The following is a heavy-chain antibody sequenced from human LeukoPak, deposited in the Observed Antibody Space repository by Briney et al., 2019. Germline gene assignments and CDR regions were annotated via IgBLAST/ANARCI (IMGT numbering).Heavy chain of an antibody. CDR2: ISAYNGNT. J-gene: IGHJ4*02. CDR3: ARDPLDYWATSSGSRRPAFDY. D-gene: IGHD1-26*01. CDR1: GFTFTSYG. V-gene: IGHV1-18*01. Sequence: ASVKVSCKASGFTFTSYGITWVRQAPGQGLEWMGWISAYNGNTQYAQNLQGRVTMTTDTSTNTAYMGLRSLRSDDTAVYYCARDPLDYWATSSGSRRPAFDYWGQGTLVTVSS.